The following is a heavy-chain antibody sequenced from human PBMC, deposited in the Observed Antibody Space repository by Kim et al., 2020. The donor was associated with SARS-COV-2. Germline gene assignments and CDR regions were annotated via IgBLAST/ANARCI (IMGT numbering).Heavy chain of an antibody. Sequence: RTQYHPSLRSRVTLSVDTSKKHFSLKLSSVTAADTAVYYCARPQPFFQHWGQGTLVTVSS. V-gene: IGHV4-34*01. CDR2: RT. J-gene: IGHJ1*01. CDR3: ARPQPFFQH.